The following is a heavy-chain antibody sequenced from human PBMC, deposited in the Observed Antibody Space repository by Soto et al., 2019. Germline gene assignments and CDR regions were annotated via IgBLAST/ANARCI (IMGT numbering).Heavy chain of an antibody. CDR3: ARVGSSGYYEWYFDY. Sequence: GGSLRLSCAASGFTFSSYGMHWVRQAPGKGLEWVAVIWYDGSNKYYADSVKGRLTISRDNSKNTLYLQMNSLRAEDTAVYYCARVGSSGYYEWYFDYWGQGTLVTVSS. J-gene: IGHJ4*02. CDR2: IWYDGSNK. D-gene: IGHD3-22*01. V-gene: IGHV3-33*01. CDR1: GFTFSSYG.